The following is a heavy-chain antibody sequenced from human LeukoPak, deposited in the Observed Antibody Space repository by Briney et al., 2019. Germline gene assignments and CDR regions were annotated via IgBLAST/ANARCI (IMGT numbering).Heavy chain of an antibody. V-gene: IGHV3-64D*06. D-gene: IGHD1-26*01. CDR1: GFTITSYA. CDR3: VKTYSGTYYDF. CDR2: LGSNGEIK. J-gene: IGHJ4*02. Sequence: GGSLRLSCSASGFTITSYAMHWVRQAPGKGLEYVSALGSNGEIKFYADSVKGRFTISRDSSKNTLDLQMSSLRAEDTALYYCVKTYSGTYYDFWGQGTLVTVSS.